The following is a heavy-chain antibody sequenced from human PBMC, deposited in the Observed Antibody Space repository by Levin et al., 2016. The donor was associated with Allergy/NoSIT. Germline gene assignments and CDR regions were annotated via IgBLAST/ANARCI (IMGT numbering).Heavy chain of an antibody. V-gene: IGHV3-23*01. CDR3: AKDPVADYDFWSGYYRTYYFDY. CDR1: GFTFSSYA. D-gene: IGHD3-3*01. CDR2: ISGSGGST. Sequence: GGSLRLSCAASGFTFSSYAMSWVRQAPGKGLEWVSAISGSGGSTYYADSVKGRFTISRDNSKNTLYLQMNSLRAEDTAVYYCAKDPVADYDFWSGYYRTYYFDYWGQGTLVTVSS. J-gene: IGHJ4*02.